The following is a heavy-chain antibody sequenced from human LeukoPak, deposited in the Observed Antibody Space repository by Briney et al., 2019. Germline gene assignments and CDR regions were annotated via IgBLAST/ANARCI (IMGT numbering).Heavy chain of an antibody. V-gene: IGHV4-59*08. J-gene: IGHJ3*02. Sequence: SETLSLTCTVSGGSISSYYWSWIRQPPGKGLEWIGYIYYSGSTNYNPSLKSRVTISVDTSKNQFSLKLSSVTAADTAVYYCASLALVGSPSAFDIWGQGTMVTVSS. CDR2: IYYSGST. CDR3: ASLALVGSPSAFDI. D-gene: IGHD1-26*01. CDR1: GGSISSYY.